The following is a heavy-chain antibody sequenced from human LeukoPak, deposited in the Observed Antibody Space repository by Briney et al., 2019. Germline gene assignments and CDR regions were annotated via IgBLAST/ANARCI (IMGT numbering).Heavy chain of an antibody. V-gene: IGHV1-18*01. CDR2: ISAYNGNT. D-gene: IGHD3-10*01. Sequence: EASVKVSCRASGYTFNSFGISWVRQAPGQGLEWMGWISAYNGNTHHPEKLQGRLTMTTDTPTSTAYMELRSLRSDDTAVYYCARDSPFPNAPFDYYGSGSHPPHDAFDIWGRGTMVTVSS. CDR3: ARDSPFPNAPFDYYGSGSHPPHDAFDI. CDR1: GYTFNSFG. J-gene: IGHJ3*02.